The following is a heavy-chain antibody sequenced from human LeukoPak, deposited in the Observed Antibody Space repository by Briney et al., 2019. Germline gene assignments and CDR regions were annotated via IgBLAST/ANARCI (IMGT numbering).Heavy chain of an antibody. CDR1: GFAFSSYV. J-gene: IGHJ4*02. Sequence: GGSLKLSCAASGFAFSSYVMTWVRQAPGKGLEWVSSISNTGGSTYYADSVKGRFTISRDNSKNTLYLQLNSLRAEDTAVYYCAKDLLSVKYYFDYWGQGTLVTVSS. CDR2: ISNTGGST. CDR3: AKDLLSVKYYFDY. V-gene: IGHV3-23*01.